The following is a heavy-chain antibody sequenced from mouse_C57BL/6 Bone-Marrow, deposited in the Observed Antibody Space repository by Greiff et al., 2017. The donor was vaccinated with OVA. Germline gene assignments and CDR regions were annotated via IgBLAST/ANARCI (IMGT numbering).Heavy chain of an antibody. CDR3: AIGDYYGSSYLYYFDY. V-gene: IGHV1-7*01. J-gene: IGHJ2*01. CDR2: INPSSGYT. D-gene: IGHD1-1*01. Sequence: VQLQQSGAELAKPGASVKLSCKASGYTFTSYWMHWVKQRPGQGLEWIGYINPSSGYTKYNQKFQDKATLTADKSSSTAYMQLSSLTYEDSAVYYCAIGDYYGSSYLYYFDYWGQGTTLTVSS. CDR1: GYTFTSYW.